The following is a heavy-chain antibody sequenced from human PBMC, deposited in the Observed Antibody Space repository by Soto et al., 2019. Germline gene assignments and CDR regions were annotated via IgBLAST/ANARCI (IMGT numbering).Heavy chain of an antibody. CDR3: AREHSSSWRFDY. D-gene: IGHD6-13*01. CDR2: MNPNSGNT. V-gene: IGHV1-8*01. Sequence: QVQLVQFGAEVKKPGASVKVSCKASGYTFTSYDINWVRQATGQGLEWMGWMNPNSGNTGYAQKFQGRVTMTRNTSISTAYMELSSMRSEDTAVYYCAREHSSSWRFDYWGQGTLVTVSS. J-gene: IGHJ4*02. CDR1: GYTFTSYD.